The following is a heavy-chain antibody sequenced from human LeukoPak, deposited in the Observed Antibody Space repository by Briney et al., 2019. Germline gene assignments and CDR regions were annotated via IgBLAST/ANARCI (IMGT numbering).Heavy chain of an antibody. CDR2: IYYSGST. V-gene: IGHV4-59*01. J-gene: IGHJ6*02. Sequence: SETLSLTCPVSGGSISSYYWSWLRQPPGKGLAGIGYIYYSGSTNHNPSLKSRVTISVDTSKNQFSLKLSSVTAADTAVYYCARGGSSWYSNYYYYGMDVWGQGTTVTVSS. CDR3: ARGGSSWYSNYYYYGMDV. CDR1: GGSISSYY. D-gene: IGHD6-13*01.